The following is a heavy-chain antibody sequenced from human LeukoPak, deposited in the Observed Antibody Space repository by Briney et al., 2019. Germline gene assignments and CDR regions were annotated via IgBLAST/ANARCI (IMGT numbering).Heavy chain of an antibody. Sequence: SVKVSCKASGYSFTGYYMHWVRQAPGQGPEWRGWINPNSGDTEYAQKFQGRVNMTRDTSINTAYMELSRLKYDDTAVYYCAPSGPKFLPVSPLLDFWGQGTLVTVSS. V-gene: IGHV1-2*02. J-gene: IGHJ4*02. CDR2: INPNSGDT. CDR1: GYSFTGYY. CDR3: APSGPKFLPVSPLLDF. D-gene: IGHD5/OR15-5a*01.